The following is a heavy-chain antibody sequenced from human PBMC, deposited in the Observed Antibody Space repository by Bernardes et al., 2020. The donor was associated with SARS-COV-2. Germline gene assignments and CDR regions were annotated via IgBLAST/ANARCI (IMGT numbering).Heavy chain of an antibody. CDR3: AHRPYLSAYFFDY. CDR2: IYWDDDT. J-gene: IGHJ4*02. V-gene: IGHV2-5*02. CDR1: GFLFTRGVG. Sequence: SVPTLVKPTQTLTLTCNFSGFLFTRGVGVGWIRQPPGKALEWLGIIYWDDDTRYSPSLNSRLTITKDTSKNQVVLTLTNVDPVDTASYFCAHRPYLSAYFFDYWGQGALVTGSS.